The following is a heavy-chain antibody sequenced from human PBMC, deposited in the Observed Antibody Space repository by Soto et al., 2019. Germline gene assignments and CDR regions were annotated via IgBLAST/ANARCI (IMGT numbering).Heavy chain of an antibody. Sequence: QVQLQESGPGLVKPSETLSLTCTVSGGSVSSGSHYWSWIRQPPRKGLEWIGYIHYSGTTTYNPSLKRRVIISVDTSKNQLSLKLSSVTAADTAVYYCARGYYGSGSGGYYFDYWGQGTLVTVSS. J-gene: IGHJ4*02. CDR2: IHYSGTT. CDR3: ARGYYGSGSGGYYFDY. D-gene: IGHD3-10*01. CDR1: GGSVSSGSHY. V-gene: IGHV4-61*01.